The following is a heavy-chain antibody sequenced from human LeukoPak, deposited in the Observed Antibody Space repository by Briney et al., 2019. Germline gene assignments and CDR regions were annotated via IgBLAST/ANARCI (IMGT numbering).Heavy chain of an antibody. CDR2: INSDGSST. CDR1: GFTFSSYW. Sequence: GGSLRLSCARSGFTFSSYWMYCVRHAPGKWLVWVSRINSDGSSTSYSDSVKGRFTISRDNAKNTLYVQMNSLRAEDTAVYYCARLRMGYYFDYWGQGTLVTVSS. CDR3: ARLRMGYYFDY. D-gene: IGHD2-2*01. J-gene: IGHJ4*02. V-gene: IGHV3-74*01.